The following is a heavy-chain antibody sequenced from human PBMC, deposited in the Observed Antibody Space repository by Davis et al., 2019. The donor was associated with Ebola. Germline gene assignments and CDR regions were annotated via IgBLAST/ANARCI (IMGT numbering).Heavy chain of an antibody. D-gene: IGHD2-15*01. CDR3: TRGIARRRSGSWFDP. J-gene: IGHJ5*02. Sequence: ASVKVSCKASGYTFTTYDINWVRQATGQGLEWMGWMNPDSGNTGYAQKFQGRVTMTRDTSITTAYMELSSLSSDDTAVYYCTRGIARRRSGSWFDPWGQGTPVTASS. V-gene: IGHV1-8*01. CDR1: GYTFTTYD. CDR2: MNPDSGNT.